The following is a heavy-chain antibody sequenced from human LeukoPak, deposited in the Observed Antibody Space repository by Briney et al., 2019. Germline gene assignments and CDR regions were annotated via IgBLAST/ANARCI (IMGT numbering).Heavy chain of an antibody. Sequence: SETLSLTCTVSGGSISSYYWSWIRRPPGKGLEWIGYINYSGSSNYNPSLKSRVTLSVDTSKNQFSLKLSSVTAADTAVYYCARGGSPVPLYWGQGTLVTVSS. CDR1: GGSISSYY. CDR2: INYSGSS. J-gene: IGHJ4*02. V-gene: IGHV4-59*01. D-gene: IGHD1-26*01. CDR3: ARGGSPVPLY.